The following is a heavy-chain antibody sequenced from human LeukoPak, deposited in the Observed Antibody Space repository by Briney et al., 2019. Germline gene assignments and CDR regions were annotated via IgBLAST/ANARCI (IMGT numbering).Heavy chain of an antibody. CDR2: IYYSGST. D-gene: IGHD6-13*01. V-gene: IGHV4-59*08. J-gene: IGHJ4*02. Sequence: PSETLSLTCTVSGGSISNYYWTWIRQPPGKGLGWIGYIYYSGSTNYNPSLKSRVTISLDTSRNQFSLRPTSVTAADTAVYYCARGGTAKGHFDYWGQGTLVTVSS. CDR1: GGSISNYY. CDR3: ARGGTAKGHFDY.